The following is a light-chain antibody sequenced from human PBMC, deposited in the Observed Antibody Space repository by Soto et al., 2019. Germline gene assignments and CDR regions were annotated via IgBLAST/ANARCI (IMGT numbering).Light chain of an antibody. CDR1: QSVLYSSNNKNY. J-gene: IGKJ2*01. CDR2: WAS. CDR3: QQYYGTPYT. V-gene: IGKV4-1*01. Sequence: DIVMTQSPDSLAVSLGERATINCKSSQSVLYSSNNKNYVAWYQQKPGQPPKLLIYWASTRESGVPDRFSGSGSGTDFPLTISSLQAEDVAVYFCQQYYGTPYTFGQGTKLEIK.